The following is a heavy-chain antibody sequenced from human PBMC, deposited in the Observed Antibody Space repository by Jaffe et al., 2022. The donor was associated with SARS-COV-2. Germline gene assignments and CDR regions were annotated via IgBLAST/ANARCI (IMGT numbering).Heavy chain of an antibody. J-gene: IGHJ4*02. V-gene: IGHV6-1*01. D-gene: IGHD3-10*01. CDR1: GDSVSSNSAA. Sequence: QVQLQQSGPGLVKPSQTLSLTCAISGDSVSSNSAAWNWIRQSPSRGLEWLGRTYYRSKWYNDYAVSVKSRITINPDTSKNQFSLQLNSVTPEDTAVYYCARDHYPRYGSGSKGLDYWGQGTLVTVSS. CDR2: TYYRSKWYN. CDR3: ARDHYPRYGSGSKGLDY.